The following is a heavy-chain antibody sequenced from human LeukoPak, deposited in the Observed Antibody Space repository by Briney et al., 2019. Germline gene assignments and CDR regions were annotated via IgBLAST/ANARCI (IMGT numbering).Heavy chain of an antibody. CDR2: IYYNENT. CDR1: GGSVSSYY. CDR3: AFMRMVRGVTTFDY. Sequence: SETLSLTCSVSGGSVSSYYWGWIRQPPGKGLEWIGYIYYNENTDYNPALKSRVTISVDTSKNQFSLKLSSVTAADTAVYYCAFMRMVRGVTTFDYWGQGTLVTVSS. V-gene: IGHV4-59*08. J-gene: IGHJ4*02. D-gene: IGHD3-10*01.